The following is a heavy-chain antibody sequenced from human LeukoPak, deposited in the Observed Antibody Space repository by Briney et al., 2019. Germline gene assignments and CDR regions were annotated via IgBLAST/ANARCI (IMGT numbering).Heavy chain of an antibody. CDR2: IYYSGNT. D-gene: IGHD1-26*01. J-gene: IGHJ4*02. CDR3: ARADPISGTYSPFDY. V-gene: IGHV4-59*01. Sequence: SETLSLTCTVSGGSISSYYWSWVRQPPGKGLEWIGYIYYSGNTNYNPSLKSRVTISVDTSKNQFSLKLNSVTAADTAVYYCARADPISGTYSPFDYWGQGTLVTVSS. CDR1: GGSISSYY.